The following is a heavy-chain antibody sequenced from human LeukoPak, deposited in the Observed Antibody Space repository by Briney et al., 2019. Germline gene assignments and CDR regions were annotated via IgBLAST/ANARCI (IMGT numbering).Heavy chain of an antibody. V-gene: IGHV3-21*01. J-gene: IGHJ3*02. CDR3: ARNGAFLTTGSPPGAFDI. D-gene: IGHD1-1*01. CDR2: ISSSSSYI. CDR1: GFTFSSYS. Sequence: GGSLRLSCAASGFTFSSYSMNWVRQAPGKGLEWVSSISSSSSYIYYVASVKGRFTISRDNAKNSLYLQMNSLRAEDTAVYYCARNGAFLTTGSPPGAFDIWGQGTMVTVSS.